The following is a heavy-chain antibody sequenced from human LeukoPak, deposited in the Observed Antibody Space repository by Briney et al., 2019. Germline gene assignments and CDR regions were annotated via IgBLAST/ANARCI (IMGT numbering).Heavy chain of an antibody. J-gene: IGHJ4*02. D-gene: IGHD3-10*01. CDR3: AREGPWFGEPTHFDF. Sequence: GGSLRLSCAASGFTFSSYWMSWVRQAPGKGLEWVANIKQDGSEKYYVDSVKGRFTISRDNAKNSLYLQMNSLRAEDTAVYYCAREGPWFGEPTHFDFWGQGTLVTVSS. V-gene: IGHV3-7*01. CDR2: IKQDGSEK. CDR1: GFTFSSYW.